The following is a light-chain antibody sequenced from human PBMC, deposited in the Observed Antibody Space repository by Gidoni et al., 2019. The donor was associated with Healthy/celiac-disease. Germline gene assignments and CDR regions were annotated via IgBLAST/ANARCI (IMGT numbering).Light chain of an antibody. Sequence: QSVLTQPPSASGTPGKRVTISCSGSSSKIGSNYVYWYQQLPGTAPKLLIYRNNQRPSGVPVRFSGSKSGASASLAISVLRSEDEADYYCSAWDDSLSGRWVFGGGTKLTVL. V-gene: IGLV1-47*01. CDR2: RNN. J-gene: IGLJ3*02. CDR3: SAWDDSLSGRWV. CDR1: SSKIGSNY.